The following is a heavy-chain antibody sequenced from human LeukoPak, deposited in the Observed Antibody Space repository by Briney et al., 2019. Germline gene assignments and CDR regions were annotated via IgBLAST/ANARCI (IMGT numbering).Heavy chain of an antibody. Sequence: SETLSLTCTVSGYSISSGYYWSWIRQPAGKGLEWIGRIYTSGSTNYNPSLKSRVTMSVDTSKNQFSLKLSSVTAADTAVYYCARDSIVANYYYYYMDVWGKGTTVTISS. CDR3: ARDSIVANYYYYYMDV. CDR1: GYSISSGYY. J-gene: IGHJ6*03. D-gene: IGHD1-26*01. V-gene: IGHV4-4*07. CDR2: IYTSGST.